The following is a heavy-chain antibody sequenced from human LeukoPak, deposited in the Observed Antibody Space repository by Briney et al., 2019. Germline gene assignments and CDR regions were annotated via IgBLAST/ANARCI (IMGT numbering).Heavy chain of an antibody. CDR3: ATAVVVTATPDY. CDR1: GYTLTELS. D-gene: IGHD2-21*02. J-gene: IGHJ4*02. Sequence: ASVKVSCKVSGYTLTELSMHWVRQAPGKGLEWMGGFDPEDGETIYAQKFQDRVTMTEDTSTDTAYMELSSLRSEDTAVYYCATAVVVTATPDYWGQGTLVTVSS. V-gene: IGHV1-24*01. CDR2: FDPEDGET.